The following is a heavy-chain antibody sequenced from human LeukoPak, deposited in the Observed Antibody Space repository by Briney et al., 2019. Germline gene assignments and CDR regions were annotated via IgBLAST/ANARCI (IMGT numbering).Heavy chain of an antibody. CDR3: ARGLGYCSSTSCSFDY. V-gene: IGHV4-34*01. CDR1: GGSFSGYY. Sequence: SETLSLTCAVYGGSFSGYYWSWIRQPPGKGLEWIGEINHSGNTNYNPPLKSRVTISVDTSKNQFSLQLSSVTAADTAVYYCARGLGYCSSTSCSFDYWGQGTLVTVSS. J-gene: IGHJ4*02. D-gene: IGHD2-2*01. CDR2: INHSGNT.